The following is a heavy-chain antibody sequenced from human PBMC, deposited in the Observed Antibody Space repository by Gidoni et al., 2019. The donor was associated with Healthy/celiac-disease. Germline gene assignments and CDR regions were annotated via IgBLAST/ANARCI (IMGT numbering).Heavy chain of an antibody. V-gene: IGHV1-18*01. Sequence: QVQLAQSVSEVKKPGASLKASRKASGYTFTSHGTSWVRQAPGQGLEWMGWISAYNGNTNYAQKLQGRVTMTTDTSTSTAYMELRSLRSDDTARYYCAREVPQDYDILTGYYYYYYYGMDVWGQGTTVTVSS. CDR1: GYTFTSHG. D-gene: IGHD3-9*01. CDR2: ISAYNGNT. J-gene: IGHJ6*02. CDR3: AREVPQDYDILTGYYYYYYYGMDV.